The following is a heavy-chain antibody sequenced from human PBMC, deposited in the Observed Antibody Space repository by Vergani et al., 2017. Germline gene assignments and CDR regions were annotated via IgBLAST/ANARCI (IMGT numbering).Heavy chain of an antibody. V-gene: IGHV4-61*02. Sequence: QVQLQESGPGLLKPSQTLSLTCTVSGASVSRGTYYWTWIRQPAGKKLEWIVRMYTSGHTIYNPSLESRVTMSVDTSKNQFSLQLSSVTAADTAVYYCARASHCINCYSEGPNGPGYYYMDVWRKGTTVTVSS. CDR3: ARASHCINCYSEGPNGPGYYYMDV. CDR1: GASVSRGTYY. D-gene: IGHD2-21*01. J-gene: IGHJ6*03. CDR2: MYTSGHT.